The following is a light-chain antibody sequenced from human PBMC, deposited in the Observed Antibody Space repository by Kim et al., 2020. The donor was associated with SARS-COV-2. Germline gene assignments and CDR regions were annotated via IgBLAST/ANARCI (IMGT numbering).Light chain of an antibody. J-gene: IGLJ3*02. CDR1: TGAGTDTHY. CDR3: LLYFGDAWV. V-gene: IGLV7-43*01. Sequence: PRWPGTLTGSSSTGAGTDTHYPNWFQQKHGQPPRAVIYSASDKHSWTPARFSGSLLGGKAALTLSGVQPEDAADYYCLLYFGDAWVFGGGTQLTVL. CDR2: SAS.